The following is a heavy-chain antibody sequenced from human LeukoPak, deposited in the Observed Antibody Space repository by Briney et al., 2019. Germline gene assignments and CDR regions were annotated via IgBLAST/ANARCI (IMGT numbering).Heavy chain of an antibody. CDR1: GFTFDDYA. Sequence: ALRLSCAASGFTFDDYAMHWVRQAPGKGLEWVSGISWNSGSIGYADSVKGRFTISRDNAKNSLYLQMNSLRAEDMALYYCARGKYYYDSSGYSENAFDIWGQGTMVTVSS. D-gene: IGHD3-22*01. CDR2: ISWNSGSI. CDR3: ARGKYYYDSSGYSENAFDI. V-gene: IGHV3-9*03. J-gene: IGHJ3*02.